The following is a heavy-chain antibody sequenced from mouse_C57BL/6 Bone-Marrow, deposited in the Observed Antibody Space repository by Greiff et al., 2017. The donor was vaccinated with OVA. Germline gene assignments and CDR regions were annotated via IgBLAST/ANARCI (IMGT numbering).Heavy chain of an antibody. J-gene: IGHJ3*01. CDR2: INPYNGGT. V-gene: IGHV1-19*01. D-gene: IGHD2-5*01. CDR1: GYTFTDYY. CDR3: ARDSDYEGFAY. Sequence: VQLQQSGPVLVKPGASVKMSCKASGYTFTDYYMNWVKQSPGKSLEWIGVINPYNGGTSYNETFKGKGTLTVDKSSSTAYMELNSLTSEDSAVYYCARDSDYEGFAYWGQGTLVTVTA.